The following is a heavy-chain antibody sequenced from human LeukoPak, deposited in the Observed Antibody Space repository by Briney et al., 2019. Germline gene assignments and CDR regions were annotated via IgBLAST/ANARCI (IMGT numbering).Heavy chain of an antibody. J-gene: IGHJ4*02. CDR3: ARVGVLTGYYTPYYFDY. D-gene: IGHD3-9*01. CDR1: GFTFSSYG. CDR2: IWYDGSNQ. V-gene: IGHV3-33*01. Sequence: GGSLRLSCAASGFTFSSYGMHWVRQAPGKGLEWVAVIWYDGSNQFYADSVKGRFTISRDNSKNTLYLQMSSLRAEDTALYYCARVGVLTGYYTPYYFDYWGQGTLVTVSS.